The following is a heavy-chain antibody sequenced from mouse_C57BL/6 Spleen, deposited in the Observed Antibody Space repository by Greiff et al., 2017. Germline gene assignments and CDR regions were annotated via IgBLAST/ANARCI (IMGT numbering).Heavy chain of an antibody. D-gene: IGHD2-4*01. V-gene: IGHV5-17*01. CDR1: GFTFSDYG. Sequence: DVKLVESGGGLVKPGGSLKLSCAASGFTFSDYGMHWVRQAPEKGLEWVAYISSGSSTIYYADTVKGRFTISRDNAKNTLFLQMTSLRSEDTAMYYCAREKDYGWFAYWGQGTLVTVSA. CDR2: ISSGSSTI. CDR3: AREKDYGWFAY. J-gene: IGHJ3*01.